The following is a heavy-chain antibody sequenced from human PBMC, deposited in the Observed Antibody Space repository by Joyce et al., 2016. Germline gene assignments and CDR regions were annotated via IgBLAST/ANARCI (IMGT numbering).Heavy chain of an antibody. CDR2: INPNSGGT. J-gene: IGHJ4*02. CDR1: VYTFTGYY. CDR3: ARDGGSGYSSDY. V-gene: IGHV1-2*02. Sequence: QVQLVQSGAAVKKPGASVKVSCKTSVYTFTGYYLHWVRQAPGQGLEWMGWINPNSGGTNYAQKFQGRVTMTRDTSITTAYMELRSLRSDDTAVFYCARDGGSGYSSDYWGQGTLVTVSS. D-gene: IGHD5-18*01.